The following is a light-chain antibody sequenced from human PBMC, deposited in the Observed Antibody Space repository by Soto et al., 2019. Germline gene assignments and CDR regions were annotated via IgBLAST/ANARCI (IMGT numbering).Light chain of an antibody. V-gene: IGKV3-15*01. CDR1: QSVSTN. Sequence: EIVITQSPATLSVSPGGEATLSCRASQSVSTNFAWYQQKPGQAPRLLIYGASTRATGFPARFSGSGSGTEFTLTISSLQSEDFAVYYCQQYNYWPITFGQGTRLEIK. CDR2: GAS. J-gene: IGKJ5*01. CDR3: QQYNYWPIT.